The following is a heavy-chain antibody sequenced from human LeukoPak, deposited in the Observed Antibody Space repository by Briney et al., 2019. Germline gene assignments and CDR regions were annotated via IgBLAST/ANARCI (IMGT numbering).Heavy chain of an antibody. V-gene: IGHV3-30*04. Sequence: PGESLRLSCAPSGFTFSSYAMHWVRQAPDKGLEWVAFISYYGNNTYYADSVKGRFTISRDNAKNTLYLQMNSLRAEYTAVYYCARDGESGQWLYYFDYWGKGTLVTVSS. D-gene: IGHD6-19*01. CDR1: GFTFSSYA. CDR3: ARDGESGQWLYYFDY. J-gene: IGHJ4*02. CDR2: ISYYGNNT.